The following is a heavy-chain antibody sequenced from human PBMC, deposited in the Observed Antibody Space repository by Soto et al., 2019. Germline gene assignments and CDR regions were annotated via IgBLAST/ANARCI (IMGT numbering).Heavy chain of an antibody. D-gene: IGHD2-2*01. Sequence: SETLSLTCAVSGGSISSSNWRSWVRQPPGXGLEWIGEIYHSGSTNYNPSLKSRVTISVDKSKNQFSLKLSSVTAADTAVYYCASMAGQYQLLRYYYYYGMDVWGQGTTVTVSS. CDR2: IYHSGST. V-gene: IGHV4-4*02. CDR1: GGSISSSNW. J-gene: IGHJ6*02. CDR3: ASMAGQYQLLRYYYYYGMDV.